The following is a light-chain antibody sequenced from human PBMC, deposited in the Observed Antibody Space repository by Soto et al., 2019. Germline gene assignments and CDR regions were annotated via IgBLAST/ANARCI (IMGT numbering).Light chain of an antibody. V-gene: IGKV4-1*01. CDR3: QQFYAVPRT. CDR2: WAS. CDR1: QNVLYSSNNKNY. J-gene: IGKJ3*01. Sequence: DFVMTQSPDSLAVSLGERATINCKSGQNVLYSSNNKNYLAGYQQKPGQPPKLLIYWASTRESVVPDRFGGSGSGTDFTLTISGLQAEDVAFYYCQQFYAVPRTCGPGTTVDIK.